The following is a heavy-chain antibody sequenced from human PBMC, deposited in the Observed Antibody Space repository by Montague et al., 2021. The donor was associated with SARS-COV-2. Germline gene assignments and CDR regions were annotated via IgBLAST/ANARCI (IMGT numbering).Heavy chain of an antibody. Sequence: SLRLSCVAYGFTFSSYAMHRVRQAPGKGLEWVAVISYDGSNKYYXDSXKGRFTISRDNSKNTLYLQMNSLRAEDTAVYYCARDGQGSLLWLGELTYNWFDPWGQGTLVTVSS. J-gene: IGHJ5*02. CDR3: ARDGQGSLLWLGELTYNWFDP. D-gene: IGHD3-10*01. CDR2: ISYDGSNK. CDR1: GFTFSSYA. V-gene: IGHV3-30-3*01.